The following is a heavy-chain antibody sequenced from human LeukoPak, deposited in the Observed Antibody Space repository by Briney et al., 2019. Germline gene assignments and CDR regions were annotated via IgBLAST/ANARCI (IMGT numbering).Heavy chain of an antibody. J-gene: IGHJ4*02. CDR2: INAGSGDT. CDR1: GYTFSGYF. V-gene: IGHV1-2*06. CDR3: ARDLSSTPNWELDH. Sequence: ASVKVSCKASGYTFSGYFVNWVRQAPGQGLEWMGRINAGSGDTEFAQKFQGRVTMTRDAFVSTAYMEVSGLTSDDTAMYYCARDLSSTPNWELDHWGQGTLVTVSS. D-gene: IGHD1-1*01.